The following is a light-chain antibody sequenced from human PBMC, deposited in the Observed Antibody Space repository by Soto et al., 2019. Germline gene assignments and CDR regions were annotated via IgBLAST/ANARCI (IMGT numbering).Light chain of an antibody. V-gene: IGLV2-14*01. CDR3: SSYTRSTTLV. Sequence: QSALTHPASVSGSPGQSSTLSCTGTSSDVVGYNDVSWYQKHPGNAPETMTYEVSNRPSGVSDRFSGSKSGSTASLTISGIQAEDEADYYCSSYTRSTTLVFGTGTK. J-gene: IGLJ1*01. CDR2: EVS. CDR1: SSDVVGYND.